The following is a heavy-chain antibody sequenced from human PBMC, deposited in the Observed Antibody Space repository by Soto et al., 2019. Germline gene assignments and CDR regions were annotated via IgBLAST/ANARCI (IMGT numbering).Heavy chain of an antibody. CDR1: GGTFSSYA. CDR2: IIPIFGTA. J-gene: IGHJ5*02. CDR3: AREDSRAEDVGDNWFDP. D-gene: IGHD6-13*01. Sequence: QVQLVQSGAEVKKPGSSVKVSCKASGGTFSSYAISWVRQAPGQGLEWMGGIIPIFGTANYAQKFQGRVTITADESTSTAYMELSNLRSEDTAVYYCAREDSRAEDVGDNWFDPWGQGTLVTVSS. V-gene: IGHV1-69*01.